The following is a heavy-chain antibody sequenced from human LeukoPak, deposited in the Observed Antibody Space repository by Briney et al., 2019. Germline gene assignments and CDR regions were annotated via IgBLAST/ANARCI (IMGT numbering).Heavy chain of an antibody. CDR2: IYYSGST. V-gene: IGHV4-59*01. D-gene: IGHD6-13*01. CDR3: ARGSYSSSWYAYNWFDP. Sequence: SETLSLTCTVSGGSISSYYWSWIRQPPGAGLEWIGYIYYSGSTNYNPSLKSRVTISVDTSKNQFSLKLSSVTAADTAVYYCARGSYSSSWYAYNWFDPWGQGTLVTVSS. J-gene: IGHJ5*02. CDR1: GGSISSYY.